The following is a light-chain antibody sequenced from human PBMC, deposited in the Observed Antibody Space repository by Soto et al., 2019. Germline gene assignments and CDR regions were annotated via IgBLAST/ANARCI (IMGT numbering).Light chain of an antibody. V-gene: IGKV3-20*01. Sequence: EIMLPQSPGTLSLSPGERATLSCRASQSVSSSYLAWYQQKPGQAPRLLIFGASTRATGIPDRFSGSGSGTDFTLTINRLEPEDFAVYYCQQYGISPTWAFGQGTRVDIK. J-gene: IGKJ1*01. CDR3: QQYGISPTWA. CDR2: GAS. CDR1: QSVSSSY.